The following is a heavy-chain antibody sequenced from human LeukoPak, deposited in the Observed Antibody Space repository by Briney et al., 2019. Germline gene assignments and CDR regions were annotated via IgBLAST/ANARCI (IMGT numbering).Heavy chain of an antibody. CDR3: ARDGYYYDSSGYYPVPLDY. D-gene: IGHD3-22*01. V-gene: IGHV3-21*01. Sequence: GGSLRLSCATSGFTFSSYSMNWVRQAPGKGLEWVSSISSSSSYIYYADSVKGRFTISRDNAKSSLYLQMNSLRAEDTAVYYCARDGYYYDSSGYYPVPLDYWGQGTLVTVSS. J-gene: IGHJ4*02. CDR1: GFTFSSYS. CDR2: ISSSSSYI.